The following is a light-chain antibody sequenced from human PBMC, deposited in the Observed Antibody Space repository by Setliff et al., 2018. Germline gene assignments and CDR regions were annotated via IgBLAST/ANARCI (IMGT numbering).Light chain of an antibody. J-gene: IGLJ1*01. CDR1: SSDVGRYNF. CDR2: DVT. Sequence: QSALTQPRSVSGSPGQSVTISCTGTSSDVGRYNFVSWYQQHSGKAPKLIIYDVTKRPSGVPDRFSGSKSGNTASLTISGLQAEDEADYSCCSYADTYISVFGTGTKVTVL. CDR3: CSYADTYISV. V-gene: IGLV2-11*01.